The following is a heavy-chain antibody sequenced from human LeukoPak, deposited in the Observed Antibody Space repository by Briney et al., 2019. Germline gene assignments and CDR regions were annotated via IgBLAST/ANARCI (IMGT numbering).Heavy chain of an antibody. Sequence: PSETLSLTCTVSGGSISNFYWSWIRQPPGKGLEWIGYIYYSGNSNYNPSLKSRVTISVDTSKNQFFLKLSSVTAADTAVYYCARHIGFCSSTTCQARFDPWGQGTLVTVSS. J-gene: IGHJ5*02. CDR3: ARHIGFCSSTTCQARFDP. CDR2: IYYSGNS. V-gene: IGHV4-59*08. D-gene: IGHD2-2*01. CDR1: GGSISNFY.